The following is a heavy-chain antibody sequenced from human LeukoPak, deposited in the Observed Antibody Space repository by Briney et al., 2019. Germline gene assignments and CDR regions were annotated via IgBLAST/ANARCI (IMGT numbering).Heavy chain of an antibody. J-gene: IGHJ3*02. CDR3: ATGTTPLSAFDI. CDR1: GGSISSGGHY. D-gene: IGHD1-14*01. V-gene: IGHV4-31*03. CDR2: IYYSGST. Sequence: SETLSLTCTVSGGSISSGGHYWSWIRQHPGKGLEWIGYIYYSGSTYYNPSLKSRVTISVDTSKNQFSLKLSSVTAADTAVYYCATGTTPLSAFDIWGQGTMDTVSS.